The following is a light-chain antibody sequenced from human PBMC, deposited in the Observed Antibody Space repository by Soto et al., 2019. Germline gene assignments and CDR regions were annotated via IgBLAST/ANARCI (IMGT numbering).Light chain of an antibody. J-gene: IGKJ5*01. CDR1: QSISRY. V-gene: IGKV1-39*01. CDR2: VAS. Sequence: DIQMTQSPSSLSASVGDRVTITCRASQSISRYLNWYQQKPGKAPNLLIYVASSLQSEVPSRFSGSGSGTDFTLTITSLQPEDFAVYYCQQYNNWPPITFGQGTRLEIK. CDR3: QQYNNWPPIT.